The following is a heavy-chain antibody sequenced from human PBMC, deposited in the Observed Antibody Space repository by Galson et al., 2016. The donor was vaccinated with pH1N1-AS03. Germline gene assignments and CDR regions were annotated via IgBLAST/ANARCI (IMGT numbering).Heavy chain of an antibody. CDR3: ARPLSSMITMGGLIVTEAFDA. D-gene: IGHD3-16*02. V-gene: IGHV5-51*01. J-gene: IGHJ3*01. CDR1: GYRFTSYW. CDR2: IYPGDSDT. Sequence: QSGAEVKEPGESLKISCKGSGYRFTSYWIAWVRQVPGKGLEWMGIIYPGDSDTRYSQSFQGHVTMSADKSCNTVYLNWGSLKASDTALYYCARPLSSMITMGGLIVTEAFDAWGQGTMLTVSS.